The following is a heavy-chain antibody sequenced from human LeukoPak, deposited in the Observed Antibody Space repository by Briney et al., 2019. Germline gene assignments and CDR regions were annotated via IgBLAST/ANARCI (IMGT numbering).Heavy chain of an antibody. CDR3: AKDLRYSSGWYFDY. Sequence: GGSLRLSCAASGFTLSSYAMSWVRQAPGKGLEWVSAISGSGGSTYYADSVKGRFTISRDNSKNTLYLQMNSLRAEDTAVYYCAKDLRYSSGWYFDYWGQGTLVSVSS. CDR1: GFTLSSYA. V-gene: IGHV3-23*01. J-gene: IGHJ4*02. CDR2: ISGSGGST. D-gene: IGHD6-19*01.